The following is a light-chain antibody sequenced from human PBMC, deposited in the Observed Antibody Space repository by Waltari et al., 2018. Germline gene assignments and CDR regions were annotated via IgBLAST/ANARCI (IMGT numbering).Light chain of an antibody. Sequence: QSALTQPPSVSGSPGPSVTISCTAPSSAFCNYNSVSWYQQSPGTAPKLMIYDVTTRPSGVPHRFSGSKSGNTASLTLSGLQAEDEAEYYCSSPTTSITWVVGGGTKLTVL. V-gene: IGLV2-18*02. CDR1: SSAFCNYNS. J-gene: IGLJ3*02. CDR2: DVT. CDR3: SSPTTSITWV.